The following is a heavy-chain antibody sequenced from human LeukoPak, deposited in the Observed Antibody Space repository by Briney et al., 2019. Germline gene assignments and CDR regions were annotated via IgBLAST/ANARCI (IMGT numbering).Heavy chain of an antibody. D-gene: IGHD3-22*01. Sequence: GGSLRLSCTASGFTFSSYGMHWVRQAPGKGLEWVTVIWYDGSNKYYADSVKGRFTISRDNSKNTLYLQVNSLRAEDTAVYYCAKEGSSSGRAFDIWGQGTMVTVSS. V-gene: IGHV3-33*06. J-gene: IGHJ3*02. CDR2: IWYDGSNK. CDR3: AKEGSSSGRAFDI. CDR1: GFTFSSYG.